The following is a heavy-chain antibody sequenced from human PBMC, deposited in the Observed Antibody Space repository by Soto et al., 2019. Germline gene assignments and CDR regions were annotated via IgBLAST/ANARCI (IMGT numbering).Heavy chain of an antibody. CDR3: ARQPKRFLEWLAEPRDAFDI. CDR1: GFTVSSNY. Sequence: GGSLRLSCAASGFTVSSNYMSWVRQAPGKGLEWVSVIYSGGSTYYADSVKGRFTISRDNAKNSLYLQMNSLRAEDTAVYYCARQPKRFLEWLAEPRDAFDIWGQGTMVTVSS. D-gene: IGHD3-3*01. V-gene: IGHV3-66*04. J-gene: IGHJ3*02. CDR2: IYSGGST.